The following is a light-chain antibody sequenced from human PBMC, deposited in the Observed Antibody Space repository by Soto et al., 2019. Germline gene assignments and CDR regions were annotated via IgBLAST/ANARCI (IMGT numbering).Light chain of an antibody. V-gene: IGKV1-27*01. CDR2: AAS. CDR1: EGISTY. J-gene: IGKJ1*01. Sequence: DFQMTQSPSSLSASVGDRVTITCRASEGISTYVAWYQQKPGKAPKLLIYAASTLQSGVPPRFSGSGSGTQFTLTINNLQPEDVATYYCQKYNSAPPWTVGLGTKVQI. CDR3: QKYNSAPPWT.